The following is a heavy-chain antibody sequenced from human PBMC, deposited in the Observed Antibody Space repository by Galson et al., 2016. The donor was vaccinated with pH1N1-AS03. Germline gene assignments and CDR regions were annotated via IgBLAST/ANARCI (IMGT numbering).Heavy chain of an antibody. CDR1: GGSFSDFG. V-gene: IGHV1-69*04. D-gene: IGHD2-15*01. J-gene: IGHJ3*02. CDR2: IIPMLNIP. Sequence: SVKVSCKASGGSFSDFGLNWVRQAPGQGLEWMGRIIPMLNIPDYAQKFQVRVTITADKSTNSAYMELTNLGSDDTALYYCAKGYSATPSGTFDIWGQGTMVTVSS. CDR3: AKGYSATPSGTFDI.